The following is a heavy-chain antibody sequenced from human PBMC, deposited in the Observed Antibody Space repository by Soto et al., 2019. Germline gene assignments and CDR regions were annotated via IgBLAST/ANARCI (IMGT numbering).Heavy chain of an antibody. CDR3: ARGEIQANYYYYGMDV. V-gene: IGHV3-33*01. CDR2: IWYDGSNK. CDR1: GFTFSSYG. Sequence: PGGSLRLSCAASGFTFSSYGMHWVRQAPGKGLEWVAVIWYDGSNKYYADSVKGRFTISRDNSKNTLYLQMNSLRAEDTAVYYCARGEIQANYYYYGMDVWGQGTTVTVSS. J-gene: IGHJ6*02. D-gene: IGHD5-18*01.